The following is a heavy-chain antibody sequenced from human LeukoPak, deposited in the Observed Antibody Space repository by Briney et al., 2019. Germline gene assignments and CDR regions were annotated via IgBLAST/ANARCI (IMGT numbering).Heavy chain of an antibody. CDR1: GFTFSNYV. Sequence: GSLRLSCAASGFTFSNYVMSWVRQAPGEGLEWVSAIIGSNTYYADSVRGRFTTSRDNSKNTLFLQMDTLRADDTAVYYCAKGSTDSRPYYFDFWGQGTLVTVSS. CDR2: IIGSNT. D-gene: IGHD6-13*01. V-gene: IGHV3-23*01. J-gene: IGHJ4*02. CDR3: AKGSTDSRPYYFDF.